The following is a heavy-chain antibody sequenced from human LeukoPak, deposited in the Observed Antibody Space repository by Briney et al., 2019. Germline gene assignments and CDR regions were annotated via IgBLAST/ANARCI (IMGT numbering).Heavy chain of an antibody. CDR2: ISAYNDNT. CDR3: ARVHYDILTGYSYFDY. CDR1: GGTFSSYG. V-gene: IGHV1-18*01. Sequence: ASVKVSCKASGGTFSSYGISWVRQAPGQGLEWMGWISAYNDNTNYAQKLQGRATMTTNTSTSTAYMELRSLRSDDTAVYYCARVHYDILTGYSYFDYWGQGTLVTVSS. J-gene: IGHJ4*02. D-gene: IGHD3-9*01.